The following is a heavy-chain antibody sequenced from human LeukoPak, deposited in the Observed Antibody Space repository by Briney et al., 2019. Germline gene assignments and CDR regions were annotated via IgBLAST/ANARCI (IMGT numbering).Heavy chain of an antibody. V-gene: IGHV3-7*01. J-gene: IGHJ4*02. Sequence: GGSLRLSCAASGFTFSSFWMSWVRQAPGKGLEWVANVKRDGSEKYYVDSLRGRFTISRDNAKNSLYLEMNSLTVEDTAVYYCAKYDVWSGFSYDCWGQGTLVTVSS. D-gene: IGHD3-3*01. CDR2: VKRDGSEK. CDR1: GFTFSSFW. CDR3: AKYDVWSGFSYDC.